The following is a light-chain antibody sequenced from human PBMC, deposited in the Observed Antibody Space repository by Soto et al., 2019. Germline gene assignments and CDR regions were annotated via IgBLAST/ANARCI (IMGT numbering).Light chain of an antibody. CDR1: QSVSSY. CDR3: QQYGSSPT. CDR2: DAS. J-gene: IGKJ1*01. V-gene: IGKV3-20*01. Sequence: EIVLTQSPATLSLSRGERASLSCRASQSVSSYLAWYQQKPVQAPRLLIYDASNRATGIPARFSGSGSGTDFTLTISRLEPEDFAVYYCQQYGSSPTFGQGTKVDIK.